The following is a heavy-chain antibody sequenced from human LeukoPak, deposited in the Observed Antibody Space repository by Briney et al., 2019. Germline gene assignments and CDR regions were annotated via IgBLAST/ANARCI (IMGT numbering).Heavy chain of an antibody. J-gene: IGHJ6*03. V-gene: IGHV3-23*01. CDR1: GFTFSSYA. CDR2: IRGSGDRT. Sequence: GGSLRLSCAASGFTFSSYAMSWVRQAPGKGLEWVSAIRGSGDRTHYADSVKGRFTISRDNSKDTLYLQMNSLRAEDTAVYYCAKDSKIVGATFRSYHYMDVWGKGTAVTVSS. D-gene: IGHD1-26*01. CDR3: AKDSKIVGATFRSYHYMDV.